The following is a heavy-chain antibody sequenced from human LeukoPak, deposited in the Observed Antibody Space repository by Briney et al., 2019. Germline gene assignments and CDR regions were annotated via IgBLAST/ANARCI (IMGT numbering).Heavy chain of an antibody. Sequence: PSETLSLTCTVSGGSISSYYWSWIRQPPGKGLEWIGYIYYSGSTNYNPSLKSRVTISVDTSKNQFSLKLSSVTAADTAVYYCARDLRVVAGTGVYYYYYYYMDVWGKGTTVTISS. V-gene: IGHV4-59*01. D-gene: IGHD6-19*01. CDR2: IYYSGST. CDR1: GGSISSYY. CDR3: ARDLRVVAGTGVYYYYYYYMDV. J-gene: IGHJ6*03.